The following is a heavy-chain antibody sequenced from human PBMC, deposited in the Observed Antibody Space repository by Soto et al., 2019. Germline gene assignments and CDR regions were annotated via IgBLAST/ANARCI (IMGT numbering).Heavy chain of an antibody. J-gene: IGHJ4*02. V-gene: IGHV3-11*01. D-gene: IGHD1-26*01. Sequence: QVQLVESGGGLVKPGGSLRLSCAASGFTFSDYYMSWIRQAPGKGLEWVSYISSSGSTIYYADSGKGRFTISRDNAKNSLYLQMNSLRADDTAVYYCARDPVSEVGATRGFDYWGQGTLVTVSS. CDR1: GFTFSDYY. CDR2: ISSSGSTI. CDR3: ARDPVSEVGATRGFDY.